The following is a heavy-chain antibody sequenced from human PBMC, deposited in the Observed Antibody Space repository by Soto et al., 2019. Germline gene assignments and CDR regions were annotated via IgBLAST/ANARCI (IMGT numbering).Heavy chain of an antibody. V-gene: IGHV1-18*01. CDR3: ARDQGRPTVPADYYGMDV. CDR2: ISAYDGDT. J-gene: IGHJ6*02. D-gene: IGHD3-10*01. CDR1: GYTFRSYG. Sequence: VQLVQSGGEVKKPGASVKVSCKASGYTFRSYGITWVRQAPGQGLEWMGWISAYDGDTNYAQKIQGRVTMTTDSPTSTAYLELRSLTADDTAVYYCARDQGRPTVPADYYGMDVWGQGTTVTVSS.